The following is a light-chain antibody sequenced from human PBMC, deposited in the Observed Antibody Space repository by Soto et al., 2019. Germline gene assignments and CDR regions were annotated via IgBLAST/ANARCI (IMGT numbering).Light chain of an antibody. Sequence: DIQMTQSPSSLSASVGDRVTITCQASQDISNYLNWYQQTPGKAPKLLIYDASNLETGVPSRFSGSGSGTDFTFTISSLQPEDIATYYCQQYDNLPYTFGRGTKLEIK. CDR3: QQYDNLPYT. J-gene: IGKJ2*01. CDR2: DAS. V-gene: IGKV1-33*01. CDR1: QDISNY.